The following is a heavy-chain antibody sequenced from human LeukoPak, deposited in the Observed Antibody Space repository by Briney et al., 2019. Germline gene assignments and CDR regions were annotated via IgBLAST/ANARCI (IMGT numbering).Heavy chain of an antibody. V-gene: IGHV5-51*01. CDR1: GNSFNNYW. J-gene: IGHJ5*02. CDR3: ARHLRGLDL. Sequence: AGESLKISCQGSGNSFNNYWISWVRQMPGKGLEWMAIIYAADSDTRYSPSFQGQATLSVDKSISTVYLQWSSLKASDTAVYYCARHLRGLDLWGQGTLVTVSS. D-gene: IGHD3-10*01. CDR2: IYAADSDT.